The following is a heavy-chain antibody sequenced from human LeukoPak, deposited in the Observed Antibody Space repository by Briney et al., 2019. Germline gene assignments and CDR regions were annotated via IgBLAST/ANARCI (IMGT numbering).Heavy chain of an antibody. D-gene: IGHD1-26*01. J-gene: IGHJ6*02. Sequence: SETLSLTCTVSGGSISSYYWSWIRQPPGKGLEWIGYIYYSGSTNYNPSLKSRVTISVDTSKNQFSLKLSSVTAADTAVYYCARLPSYSRYYYYGMDVWGQGTTVPVSS. CDR3: ARLPSYSRYYYYGMDV. CDR2: IYYSGST. V-gene: IGHV4-59*08. CDR1: GGSISSYY.